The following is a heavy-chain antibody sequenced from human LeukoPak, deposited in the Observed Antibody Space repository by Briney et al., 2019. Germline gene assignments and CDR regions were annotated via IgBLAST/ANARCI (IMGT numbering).Heavy chain of an antibody. D-gene: IGHD1-7*01. CDR2: IYHSGST. CDR1: GYSISSGYY. CDR3: ARSNWNYEDY. Sequence: ETLSLTCTVSGYSISSGYYWGWIRQPPGKGLEWIGSIYHSGSTYYNPSLKSRVTISVDTSKNQFSLKLSSVTAADTAVYYCARSNWNYEDYWGQGTLVTVSS. J-gene: IGHJ4*02. V-gene: IGHV4-38-2*02.